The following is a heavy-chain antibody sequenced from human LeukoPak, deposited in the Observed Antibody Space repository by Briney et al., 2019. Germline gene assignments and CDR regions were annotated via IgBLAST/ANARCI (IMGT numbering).Heavy chain of an antibody. CDR3: AYYYGSGSYQPGMDV. V-gene: IGHV3-74*01. CDR2: INTNGKII. J-gene: IGHJ6*02. CDR1: GFTFSSYW. D-gene: IGHD3-10*01. Sequence: GGSLRLSCAASGFTFSSYWMHWVRQDPGKGLVWVARINTNGKIISYADSVKGRFTISRDNSKNTLYLQMNSLRAEDTAVYYCAYYYGSGSYQPGMDVWGQGTTVTVSS.